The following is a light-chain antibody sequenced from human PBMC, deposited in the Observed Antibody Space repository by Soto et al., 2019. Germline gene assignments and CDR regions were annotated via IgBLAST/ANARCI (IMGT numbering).Light chain of an antibody. J-gene: IGKJ4*01. Sequence: DIQMTQSPPSLSASVGDRVTITCRASQTIDTFANWYQQKPGRAPKLLIFAASSLHSGVPSRFSGSGSGTDFTLTISSLQPEDFAIYYCQQAKSFPLTFGGGTKVEIK. CDR2: AAS. CDR1: QTIDTF. V-gene: IGKV1-39*01. CDR3: QQAKSFPLT.